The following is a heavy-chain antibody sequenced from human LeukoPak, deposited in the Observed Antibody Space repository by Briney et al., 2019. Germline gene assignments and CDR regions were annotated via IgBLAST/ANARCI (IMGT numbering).Heavy chain of an antibody. CDR2: ISSSSSYI. CDR1: GITFNSYT. D-gene: IGHD3-10*01. CDR3: ARNNWFGEFENWFDP. J-gene: IGHJ5*02. V-gene: IGHV3-21*01. Sequence: GGSLRLSCAASGITFNSYTMNWVRQAPGKGPEWVSSISSSSSYIYYADSMKGRFTISRDNAKNSLYLQMNSLRAEDTAVYYCARNNWFGEFENWFDPWGQGTLVTVSS.